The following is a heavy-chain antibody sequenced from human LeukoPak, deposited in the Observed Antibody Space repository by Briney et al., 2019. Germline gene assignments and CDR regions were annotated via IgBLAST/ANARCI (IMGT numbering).Heavy chain of an antibody. V-gene: IGHV1-2*02. CDR2: INPNSGGT. D-gene: IGHD6-13*01. J-gene: IGHJ6*02. Sequence: ASVKVSCKASGYTFTRYYMHWVRQAPGQGLEGMGWINPNSGGTNYAQKFQGRVTITRDTSISTAYMELSRLRSDATAVYYCARSKHSYSSSWYANYYYYGMDVWGQGTTVTVSS. CDR1: GYTFTRYY. CDR3: ARSKHSYSSSWYANYYYYGMDV.